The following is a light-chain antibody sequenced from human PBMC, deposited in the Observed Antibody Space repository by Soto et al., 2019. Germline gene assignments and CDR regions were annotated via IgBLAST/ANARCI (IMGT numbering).Light chain of an antibody. CDR3: QQYYSYPHT. V-gene: IGKV1-8*01. CDR2: AAS. Sequence: AIRMTQSPSSLSASTGDRVTITCRASQGISSYLAWYQQKPGKAPKLLIYAASTLQSGVPSRFSVSGSGTDFTLTISCLQSEDFATYYCQQYYSYPHTFGQGTKLEIK. CDR1: QGISSY. J-gene: IGKJ2*01.